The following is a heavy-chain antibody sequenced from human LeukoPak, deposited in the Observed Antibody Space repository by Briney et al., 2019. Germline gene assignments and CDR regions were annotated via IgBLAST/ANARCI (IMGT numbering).Heavy chain of an antibody. V-gene: IGHV5-51*01. CDR3: AIGGIVGATDAFDI. Sequence: GESLKISFQGSGYRFTSYWIGWVRPTPGKGPEWMGIIYLGDSDTRYSPSFQGQVTISADKSISTAYLQWSSLKDSDTAMYCCAIGGIVGATDAFDIWGQGTMVTVSS. CDR2: IYLGDSDT. D-gene: IGHD1-26*01. J-gene: IGHJ3*02. CDR1: GYRFTSYW.